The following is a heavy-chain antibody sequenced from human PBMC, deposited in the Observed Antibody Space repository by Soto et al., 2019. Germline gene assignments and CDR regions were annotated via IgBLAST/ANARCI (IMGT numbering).Heavy chain of an antibody. D-gene: IGHD3-3*01. Sequence: QVQLVESGGGVVQPGRSLRLSCAASGFTFGSYAMHWVRQAPGKGLEWVAVISYDGSNKYYADSVKGRFTISRDNSKNTLYLQMNSLRAEDTAVYYCAREDGKYYDFWSGYLNYGMDVWGQGTTVTVSS. V-gene: IGHV3-30-3*01. CDR1: GFTFGSYA. CDR2: ISYDGSNK. J-gene: IGHJ6*02. CDR3: AREDGKYYDFWSGYLNYGMDV.